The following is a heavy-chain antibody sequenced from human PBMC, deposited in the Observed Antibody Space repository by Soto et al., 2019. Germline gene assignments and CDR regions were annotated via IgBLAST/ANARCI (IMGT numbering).Heavy chain of an antibody. CDR1: GFAFSTYA. V-gene: IGHV3-23*01. Sequence: EVQLLESGGGLVQPGGSLRLSCAASGFAFSTYAMNWVRQAPGKGLEWVSSISGSGAGTYYADSVKGRFTSSRDNSKNTLYLQMNSLRAEDAAVYYCAKDRLYGYQPFDSWGQGTLVAVSS. CDR2: ISGSGAGT. D-gene: IGHD2-2*01. J-gene: IGHJ4*02. CDR3: AKDRLYGYQPFDS.